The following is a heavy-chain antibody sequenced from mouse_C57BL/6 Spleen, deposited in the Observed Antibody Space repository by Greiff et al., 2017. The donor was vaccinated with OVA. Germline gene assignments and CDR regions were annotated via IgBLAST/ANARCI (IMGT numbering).Heavy chain of an antibody. CDR3: ARYGSSYEGSFDY. CDR2: INPNNGGT. D-gene: IGHD1-1*01. CDR1: GYTFTDYN. J-gene: IGHJ2*01. V-gene: IGHV1-18*01. Sequence: EVQLQQSGPELVKPGASVKIPCKASGYTFTDYNMDCVKQSHGKSLEWIGDINPNNGGTIYNQKFKGKATLTVDKSSSTAYMELRSLTSEDTAVYYCARYGSSYEGSFDYWGQGTTLTVSS.